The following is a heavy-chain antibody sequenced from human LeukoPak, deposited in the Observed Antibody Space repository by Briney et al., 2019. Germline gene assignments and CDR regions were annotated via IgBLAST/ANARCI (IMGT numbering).Heavy chain of an antibody. J-gene: IGHJ5*02. V-gene: IGHV1-2*06. D-gene: IGHD6-13*01. Sequence: ASVKVSCKASGYTFTGYYMHWVRQAPGQGLEWMGRINPISGGSNYAREFEGRFTMTTDTSISTAYMELSRLRSDDTAVYDCARGRGVIAAAGTTRNWFDPWGQGTLVTVSS. CDR3: ARGRGVIAAAGTTRNWFDP. CDR1: GYTFTGYY. CDR2: INPISGGS.